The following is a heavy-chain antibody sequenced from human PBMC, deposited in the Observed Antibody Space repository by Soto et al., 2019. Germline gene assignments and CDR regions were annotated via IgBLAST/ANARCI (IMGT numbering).Heavy chain of an antibody. CDR3: ARDLYYYDSSGFDY. CDR2: ISSSSSYT. V-gene: IGHV3-11*06. CDR1: GFTFSDYY. Sequence: PGGSLRLSCAASGFTFSDYYMSWIRQAPGKGLEWVSYISSSSSYTNYADSVKGRFTISRDNAKNSLYLQMNSLRAEDTAVYYCARDLYYYDSSGFDYWGQGTLVTVSS. D-gene: IGHD3-22*01. J-gene: IGHJ4*02.